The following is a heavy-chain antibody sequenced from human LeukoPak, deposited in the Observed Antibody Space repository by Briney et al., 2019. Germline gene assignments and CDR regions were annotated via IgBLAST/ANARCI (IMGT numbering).Heavy chain of an antibody. CDR2: IRYDGSNK. J-gene: IGHJ3*02. CDR3: AKDPSLYSGSYLPI. D-gene: IGHD1-26*01. V-gene: IGHV3-30*02. Sequence: GGSLRLSCAASGFTFSSYGMHWVRQAPGKGLEWVAFIRYDGSNKYYADSVKGRFTISRDNSKNTLYLQTNSLRAEDTAVYYCAKDPSLYSGSYLPIWGQGTMVAVSS. CDR1: GFTFSSYG.